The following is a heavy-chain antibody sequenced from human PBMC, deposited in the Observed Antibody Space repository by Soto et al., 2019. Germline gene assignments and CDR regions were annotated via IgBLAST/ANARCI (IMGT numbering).Heavy chain of an antibody. D-gene: IGHD3-10*01. Sequence: GASVKVSCKASGGTFSSYTISWVRQAPGQGLEWMGRIIPILGIANYAQKFQGRVTITADKSTSTAYMELSSLRSEDTAVYYCARVTYYYGSGGSPDAFDIWGQGTMVTVSS. J-gene: IGHJ3*02. CDR1: GGTFSSYT. CDR2: IIPILGIA. V-gene: IGHV1-69*02. CDR3: ARVTYYYGSGGSPDAFDI.